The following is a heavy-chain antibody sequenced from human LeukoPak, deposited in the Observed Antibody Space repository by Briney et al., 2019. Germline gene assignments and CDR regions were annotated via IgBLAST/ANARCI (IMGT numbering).Heavy chain of an antibody. CDR2: IYSGGST. Sequence: PAGSLRFSGAGSGFTFSRYSMNWVRQAPGKGLEWVSVIYSGGSTYYADSVKGRFTISRDNSKNTLYLQMNSLRAEDTAVYYCARGAYYYGSGSFDYWGQGTLVTVSS. J-gene: IGHJ4*02. V-gene: IGHV3-53*01. CDR1: GFTFSRYS. D-gene: IGHD3-10*01. CDR3: ARGAYYYGSGSFDY.